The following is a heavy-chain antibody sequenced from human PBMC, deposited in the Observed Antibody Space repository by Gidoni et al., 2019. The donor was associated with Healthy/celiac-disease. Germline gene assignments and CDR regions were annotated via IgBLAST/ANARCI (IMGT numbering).Heavy chain of an antibody. Sequence: QVQLVESGGGVVQPGRSLRLSCADSGFTSSSYGMHWVRQAPGKGLGWVAVISYDGSNKYYADSVKGRFTISRDNSKNTLYLQMNSLRAEDTAVYYCAKDDGESRRKWLAATQAPWFDPWGQGTLVTVSS. CDR1: GFTSSSYG. CDR2: ISYDGSNK. J-gene: IGHJ5*02. V-gene: IGHV3-30*18. D-gene: IGHD2-15*01. CDR3: AKDDGESRRKWLAATQAPWFDP.